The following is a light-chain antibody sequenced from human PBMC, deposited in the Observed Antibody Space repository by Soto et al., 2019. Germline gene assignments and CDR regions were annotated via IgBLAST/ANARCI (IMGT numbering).Light chain of an antibody. J-gene: IGLJ2*01. CDR3: CSYAGSYVLV. CDR2: DVT. Sequence: QSALTQPRSVSGSPGQSVTISCTGTSSDVGGYNYVSWYQQHPGKAPKLIIYDVTKRPSGVPDRFSGSKSGNTASLTISGLHAEDESDYHCCSYAGSYVLVFGGGTKLTVL. V-gene: IGLV2-11*01. CDR1: SSDVGGYNY.